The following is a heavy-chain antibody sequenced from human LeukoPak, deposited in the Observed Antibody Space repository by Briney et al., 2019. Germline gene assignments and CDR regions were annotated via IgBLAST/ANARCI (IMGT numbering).Heavy chain of an antibody. D-gene: IGHD5-24*01. CDR2: IGSSGGSR. Sequence: GGSLRLSCAASGYTFSSYEMDWVRRAPGKGLEWVSYIGSSGGSRYYADSVKGRFTSSRDNAKNSLYLQMNSLRVEDTAVYYCAREDGDAFDIWGQGTMVSVSS. CDR3: AREDGDAFDI. CDR1: GYTFSSYE. J-gene: IGHJ3*02. V-gene: IGHV3-48*03.